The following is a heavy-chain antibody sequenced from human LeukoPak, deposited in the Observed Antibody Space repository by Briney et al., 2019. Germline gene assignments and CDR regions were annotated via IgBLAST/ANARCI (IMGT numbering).Heavy chain of an antibody. Sequence: GGSLRLSCAASGFTFSSYCMNWVRQAPGKGLEWVSYVSSGSGTIYYADSVKGRFTISRDNAKNSLYLQMNSLRAEDTAVYYCARDIEDGWIQLNSPRGLIDYWGQGTLVTVSS. V-gene: IGHV3-48*04. CDR2: VSSGSGTI. J-gene: IGHJ4*02. D-gene: IGHD5-18*01. CDR1: GFTFSSYC. CDR3: ARDIEDGWIQLNSPRGLIDY.